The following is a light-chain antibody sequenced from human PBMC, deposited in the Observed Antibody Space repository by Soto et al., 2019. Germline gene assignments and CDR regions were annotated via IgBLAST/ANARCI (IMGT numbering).Light chain of an antibody. CDR3: QQRSNWPPT. CDR2: GAS. Sequence: EIVMTQSPATLSVSPGERATLSCRASQSVTSNLAWYQKKPGQAPRLLIYGASTRATGIPARFSGSGSGTDFTLTISSLEPEDFAVYYCQQRSNWPPTFGQGTKVEIK. V-gene: IGKV3-15*01. J-gene: IGKJ1*01. CDR1: QSVTSN.